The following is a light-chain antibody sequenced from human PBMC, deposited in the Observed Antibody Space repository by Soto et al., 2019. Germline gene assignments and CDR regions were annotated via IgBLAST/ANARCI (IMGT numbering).Light chain of an antibody. CDR1: SSDVGAYNY. V-gene: IGLV2-14*01. CDR3: NSYTRSSTLV. Sequence: QSALTQPASVSGSPGQSITISCTGTSSDVGAYNYVSWYQQHPGKAPKLMIYEVSNRPSGVSNRFSGSKSGNTASLTISGLQAEDEADYYCNSYTRSSTLVFGRGTKLTVL. CDR2: EVS. J-gene: IGLJ3*02.